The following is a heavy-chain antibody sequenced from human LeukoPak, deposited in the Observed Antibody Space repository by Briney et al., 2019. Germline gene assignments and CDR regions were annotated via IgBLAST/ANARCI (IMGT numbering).Heavy chain of an antibody. J-gene: IGHJ4*02. CDR3: ARRGLGSGWLSYDY. Sequence: SETLSLTCAVSGYSISSGYYWGWIRQAPGKGLEWIGSIYHSGSTYYNPSLKSRVTISVDTSKNQFSLKLSSVTAADTAVYYCARRGLGSGWLSYDYWGQGTLVTVSS. CDR1: GYSISSGYY. CDR2: IYHSGST. D-gene: IGHD6-19*01. V-gene: IGHV4-38-2*01.